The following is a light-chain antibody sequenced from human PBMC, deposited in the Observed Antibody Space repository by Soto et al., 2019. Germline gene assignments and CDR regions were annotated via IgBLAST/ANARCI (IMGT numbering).Light chain of an antibody. Sequence: DIQMTQSPSTLSASVGDRVTISCRASQIISTSLAWYQQKPGKAPNLLIHDASSLESGVPSRFSGSGSGTEFTLTISSLQPDDFATYYCQQYSTYSYTFGQGTKLEIK. V-gene: IGKV1-5*01. J-gene: IGKJ2*01. CDR2: DAS. CDR1: QIISTS. CDR3: QQYSTYSYT.